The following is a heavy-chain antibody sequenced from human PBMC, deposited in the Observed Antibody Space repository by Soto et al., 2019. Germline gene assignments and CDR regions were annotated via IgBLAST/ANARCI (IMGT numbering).Heavy chain of an antibody. Sequence: GGSLRLSCAASGFTFDDYAMHWVRQAPGKGLEWVSLISGDGGSTYYADSVKGRFTISRDNSKNSLYLQMNSLRTEDTALYYCAKDRIYGSVSYYNYYYYGMDVWGQGTTVTVSS. CDR3: AKDRIYGSVSYYNYYYYGMDV. V-gene: IGHV3-43*02. J-gene: IGHJ6*02. CDR2: ISGDGGST. D-gene: IGHD3-10*01. CDR1: GFTFDDYA.